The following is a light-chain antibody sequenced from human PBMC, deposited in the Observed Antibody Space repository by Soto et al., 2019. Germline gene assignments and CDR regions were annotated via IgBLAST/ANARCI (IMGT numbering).Light chain of an antibody. J-gene: IGKJ4*01. CDR1: QDITNY. Sequence: DIQMTQSPSSLSASVGDRATITCQASQDITNYLNWYQQKPGKAPKLLIYDASSLEKGVPSRFSGSGSGTDFTFTISSLQPEDIATYYCQQYDNPRLTFGGGTKVEIK. CDR3: QQYDNPRLT. V-gene: IGKV1-33*01. CDR2: DAS.